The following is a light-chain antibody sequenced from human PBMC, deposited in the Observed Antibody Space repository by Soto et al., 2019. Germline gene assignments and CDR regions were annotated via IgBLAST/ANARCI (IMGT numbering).Light chain of an antibody. J-gene: IGLJ2*01. V-gene: IGLV4-69*01. CDR2: LNSDGSH. Sequence: QLVLTQSPSASASLGASVKLTCTLSSGHSSYAIAWHQQQPEKGPRYLMKLNSDGSHTKGDGIPDRFSCSSSGAERYLTISSLQSEDEADYYCQTWGTDIKGVFGGGTKLTVL. CDR1: SGHSSYA. CDR3: QTWGTDIKGV.